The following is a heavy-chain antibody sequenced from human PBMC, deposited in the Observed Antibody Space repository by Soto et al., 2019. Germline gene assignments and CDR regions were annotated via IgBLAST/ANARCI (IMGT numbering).Heavy chain of an antibody. J-gene: IGHJ4*02. CDR2: INHSGST. Sequence: SETLSLTCAVYGGSFSGYYWSWIRQPPGKGLEWIGEINHSGSTNYNPSLKSRVTISVDTSKNQFSLKLSSVTAADTAVYYCARGVSCSGGSCYGPYFDYWGQGTLVTVSS. CDR1: GGSFSGYY. CDR3: ARGVSCSGGSCYGPYFDY. V-gene: IGHV4-34*01. D-gene: IGHD2-15*01.